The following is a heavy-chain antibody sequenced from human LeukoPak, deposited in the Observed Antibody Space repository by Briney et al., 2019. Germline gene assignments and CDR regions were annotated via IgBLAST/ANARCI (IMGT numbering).Heavy chain of an antibody. V-gene: IGHV3-73*01. CDR2: IRSKANSYAT. D-gene: IGHD4-17*01. Sequence: SGGSLRLSCAASGFTFSGSAMHWVRQASGKGLEWVGRIRSKANSYATAYAASVKGRFTNSRDDSKNTAYLQMNSLKTEDTAVYYCTKPNDYGDYGGYWGQGTLVTVSS. CDR1: GFTFSGSA. J-gene: IGHJ4*02. CDR3: TKPNDYGDYGGY.